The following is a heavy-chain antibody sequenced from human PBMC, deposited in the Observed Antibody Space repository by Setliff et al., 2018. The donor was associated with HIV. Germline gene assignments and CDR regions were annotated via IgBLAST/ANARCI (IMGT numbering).Heavy chain of an antibody. CDR3: ALPYCSGGNCWSSASLPPAGWIDP. V-gene: IGHV1-69*05. CDR1: GGTFSSYV. J-gene: IGHJ5*02. D-gene: IGHD2-15*01. CDR2: IIPMYGVT. Sequence: ASVKVSCKASGGTFSSYVISWVRQAPGQGPEWMGGIIPMYGVTNYAQKFQGRVTITTDEATSTAYMALSSLRSEDTAVYYCALPYCSGGNCWSSASLPPAGWIDPWGQGTLVTVSS.